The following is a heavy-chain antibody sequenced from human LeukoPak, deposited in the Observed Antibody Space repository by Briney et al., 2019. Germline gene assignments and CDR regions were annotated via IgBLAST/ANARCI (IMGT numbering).Heavy chain of an antibody. J-gene: IGHJ4*02. CDR1: GFTFSSYA. Sequence: GGSLRLSCAASGFTFSSYAMSWVRQAPGKGLEWVSAISGSGGSTYYAGSVKGRFTISRDNAKNSLYLQMNSLRAEDTAMYYCARDLGVVPGVLDYWGQGTLVTVSS. V-gene: IGHV3-23*01. CDR3: ARDLGVVPGVLDY. D-gene: IGHD2-2*01. CDR2: ISGSGGST.